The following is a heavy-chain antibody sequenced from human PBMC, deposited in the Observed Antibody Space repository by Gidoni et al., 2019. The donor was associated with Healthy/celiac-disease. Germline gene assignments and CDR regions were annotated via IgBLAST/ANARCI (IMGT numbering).Heavy chain of an antibody. V-gene: IGHV1-18*04. D-gene: IGHD6-19*01. CDR3: ARVPSGRFYSSGYYYYGMDV. Sequence: QVQLVQSGAEVKKPGASVKVSCKASGYTFTSYGISWVRQAPGQGLEWMGWISAYNGNTNYAQKLQGRVTMTTDTSTSTAYMELRSLRSDDTAVYYCARVPSGRFYSSGYYYYGMDVWGQGTTVTVSS. J-gene: IGHJ6*02. CDR2: ISAYNGNT. CDR1: GYTFTSYG.